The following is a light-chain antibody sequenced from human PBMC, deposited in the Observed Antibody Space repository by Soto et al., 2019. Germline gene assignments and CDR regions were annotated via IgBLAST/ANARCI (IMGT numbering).Light chain of an antibody. CDR3: SSYTSSSPYV. CDR2: EVG. Sequence: QSVLTQPASVSGSPGQSITISCTGTSSDVGGYNYVSWYQQHPGRAPKLMIYEVGNRPSGVSHRFSGSKSANTASLTISGLQAEDEADYYCSSYTSSSPYVFGTGTKVTVL. V-gene: IGLV2-14*01. CDR1: SSDVGGYNY. J-gene: IGLJ1*01.